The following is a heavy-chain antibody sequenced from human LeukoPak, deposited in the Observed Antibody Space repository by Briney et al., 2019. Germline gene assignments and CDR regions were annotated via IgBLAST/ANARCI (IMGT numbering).Heavy chain of an antibody. Sequence: ASVKVSCKASGYTFTGYYMHWVRQAPGQGLEWMGIINPSGGSTSYAQKFQGRVTITADKSTSTAYMELSSLRSEDTAVYYCAREPFTVTTLGNWFDPWGQGTLVTVSS. CDR2: INPSGGST. V-gene: IGHV1-46*01. CDR3: AREPFTVTTLGNWFDP. D-gene: IGHD4-11*01. CDR1: GYTFTGYY. J-gene: IGHJ5*02.